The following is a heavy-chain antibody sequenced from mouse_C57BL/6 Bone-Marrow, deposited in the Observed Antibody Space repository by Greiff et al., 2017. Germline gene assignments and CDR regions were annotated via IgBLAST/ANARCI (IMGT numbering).Heavy chain of an antibody. V-gene: IGHV2-5*01. CDR2: IWRGGST. Sequence: QVQLQQSGPGLVQPSQSLSITCTVSGFSLTSYGVHWVRQSPGKGLEWLGVIWRGGSTDYNAAFMSRLSITKDNSKSQVFFKMNSLQADDTAIYYCAKKDYGSSYLYWYFDVWGTGTTVTVSS. D-gene: IGHD1-1*01. J-gene: IGHJ1*03. CDR1: GFSLTSYG. CDR3: AKKDYGSSYLYWYFDV.